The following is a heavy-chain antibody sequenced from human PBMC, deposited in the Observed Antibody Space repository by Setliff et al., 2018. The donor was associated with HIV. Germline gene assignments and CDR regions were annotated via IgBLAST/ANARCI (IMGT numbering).Heavy chain of an antibody. CDR1: GFTFSDYY. CDR3: ARGYTGDFH. CDR2: ITGGGDTI. V-gene: IGHV3-11*04. J-gene: IGHJ4*02. D-gene: IGHD7-27*01. Sequence: PGGSLRLSCAASGFTFSDYYMTWIRQAPGKGLEWVSYITGGGDTINYADSVKGRFTISRDNAKNSLYLQMNSLRVEDTAVYYCARGYTGDFHWGQGTLVTVSS.